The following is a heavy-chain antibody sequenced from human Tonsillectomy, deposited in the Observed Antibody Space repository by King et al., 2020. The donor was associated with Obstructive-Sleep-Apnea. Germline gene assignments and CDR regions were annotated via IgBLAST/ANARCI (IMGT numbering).Heavy chain of an antibody. J-gene: IGHJ4*02. D-gene: IGHD1-26*01. CDR3: ARELASGSYYLGSYFDY. V-gene: IGHV4-31*03. CDR2: IYYSGST. CDR1: GGSISSGGYY. Sequence: LPLQESGPGLVKPSQTLSLTCTVSGGSISSGGYYWSWIRQHPGKGLEWIGYIYYSGSTYYNPSLKSRVTISVDTSKNQFSLKLSSVTAADTAVYYCARELASGSYYLGSYFDYWGQGTLVTVSS.